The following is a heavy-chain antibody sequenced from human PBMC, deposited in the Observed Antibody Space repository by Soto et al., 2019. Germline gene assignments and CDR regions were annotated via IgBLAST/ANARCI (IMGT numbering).Heavy chain of an antibody. CDR1: GYTFTGYY. Sequence: ASVKVSCKASGYTFTGYYMHWVRQAPGQGLEWMVWINPNSGGTNYAQKFQGWVTMTRDTSISTAYMELSRLRSDDTAVYYCARSTDRAGGNYYYGMDVWGQGTTVTVSS. CDR2: INPNSGGT. J-gene: IGHJ6*02. V-gene: IGHV1-2*04. CDR3: ARSTDRAGGNYYYGMDV. D-gene: IGHD3-16*01.